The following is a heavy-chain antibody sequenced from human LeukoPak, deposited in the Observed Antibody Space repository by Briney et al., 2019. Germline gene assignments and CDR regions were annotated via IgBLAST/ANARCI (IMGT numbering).Heavy chain of an antibody. D-gene: IGHD2-15*01. CDR2: IRSKAYGGTT. V-gene: IGHV3-49*03. Sequence: RSGGSLRLSCTGSGFTFGDYAMSWFRQAPGKGLEWVGFIRSKAYGGTTECAASVKGRFTISRDDSKSIAYLQMNSLETEDTAVYYCTRGKGDQGWYWGQGTLVTVSS. CDR1: GFTFGDYA. CDR3: TRGKGDQGWY. J-gene: IGHJ4*02.